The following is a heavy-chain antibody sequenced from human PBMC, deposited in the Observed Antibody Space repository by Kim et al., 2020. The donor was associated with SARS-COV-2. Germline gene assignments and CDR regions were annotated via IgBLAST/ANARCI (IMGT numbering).Heavy chain of an antibody. CDR3: ATNPRDQLLYYYYYGMDV. D-gene: IGHD2-2*01. J-gene: IGHJ6*02. Sequence: SETLSLTCTVSGGSISSSSYYWGWIRQPPGKGLEWIGSIYYSGSTYYNPSLKSRVTISVDTSKNQFSLKLSSVTAADTAVYYCATNPRDQLLYYYYYGMDVWGQGTTVTVSS. CDR2: IYYSGST. V-gene: IGHV4-39*07. CDR1: GGSISSSSYY.